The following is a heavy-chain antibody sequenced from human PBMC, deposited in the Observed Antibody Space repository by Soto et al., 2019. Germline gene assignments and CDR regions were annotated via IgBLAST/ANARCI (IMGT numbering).Heavy chain of an antibody. CDR1: GYTFTGYY. V-gene: IGHV1-24*01. Sequence: ASVKVSCKASGYTFTGYYMHWVRQAPGKGLEWMGGFDPEDGETIYAKKFQGRVTMTEDTSTDTAYMELSSLRSEDTAVYYCAIRYDFSDYYGMDVWGQGTTVTVSS. J-gene: IGHJ6*02. CDR3: AIRYDFSDYYGMDV. D-gene: IGHD3-3*01. CDR2: FDPEDGET.